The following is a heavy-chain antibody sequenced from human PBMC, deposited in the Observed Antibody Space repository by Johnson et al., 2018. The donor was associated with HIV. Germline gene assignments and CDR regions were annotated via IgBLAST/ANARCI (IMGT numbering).Heavy chain of an antibody. J-gene: IGHJ3*02. V-gene: IGHV3-30-3*02. CDR2: ISYDGSNK. D-gene: IGHD3-22*01. CDR3: AKDRYYDSSGPDAFDI. Sequence: QEKLVESGGGLIQPGRSLRLSCTGSGVTFRKFAMGWVRRAPGKGLEWVAVISYDGSNKYYADSVKGRFTISRDNSKNTLYLQMNSLRAEDTAVYYCAKDRYYDSSGPDAFDIWGQGTMVTVSS. CDR1: GVTFRKFA.